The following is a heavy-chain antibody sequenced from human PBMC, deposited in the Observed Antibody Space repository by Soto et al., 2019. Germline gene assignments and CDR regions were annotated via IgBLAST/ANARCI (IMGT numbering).Heavy chain of an antibody. D-gene: IGHD6-19*01. CDR1: GFTFSSYS. CDR3: ARDRIAVAGKKTYGMDV. V-gene: IGHV3-21*01. Sequence: PVGSLRLSCAASGFTFSSYSMNWVRQAPGKGLEWVSSISSSSSYIYYADSVKGRFTISRDNAKNSLYLQMNSLRAEDTAVYYCARDRIAVAGKKTYGMDVWGQGTTVTV. J-gene: IGHJ6*02. CDR2: ISSSSSYI.